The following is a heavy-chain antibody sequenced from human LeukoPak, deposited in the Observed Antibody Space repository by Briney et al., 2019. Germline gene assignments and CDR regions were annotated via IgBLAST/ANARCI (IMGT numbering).Heavy chain of an antibody. V-gene: IGHV4-39*07. D-gene: IGHD6-19*01. J-gene: IGHJ4*02. CDR3: ARGTLYSGWSYYFDY. CDR2: IFYSGST. CDR1: SGSISNSNFY. Sequence: SETLSLTCTVSSGSISNSNFYWGWIRQPPGKGLEWIGSIFYSGSTDYNPSLKSRVTMSVDTSKNQFSLKLSSVTAADTAVYYCARGTLYSGWSYYFDYWGQGSQVTVSS.